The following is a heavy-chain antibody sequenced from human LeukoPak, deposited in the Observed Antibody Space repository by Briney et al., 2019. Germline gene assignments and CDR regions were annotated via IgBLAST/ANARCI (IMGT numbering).Heavy chain of an antibody. J-gene: IGHJ4*02. CDR1: GYSISSGYY. D-gene: IGHD4-23*01. CDR3: ASADYGGNGRGGYFDY. Sequence: ASETLSLTCTVSGYSISSGYYWGWIRQPPGKGLEWIGSIYHSGSTYYNPSLKSRVTISVDTSKNQFSLKLSSVTAADTAVYYCASADYGGNGRGGYFDYWGQGTLVTVSS. CDR2: IYHSGST. V-gene: IGHV4-38-2*02.